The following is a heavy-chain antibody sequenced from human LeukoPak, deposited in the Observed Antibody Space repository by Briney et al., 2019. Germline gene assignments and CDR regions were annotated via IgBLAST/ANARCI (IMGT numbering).Heavy chain of an antibody. CDR2: INPNSGGT. Sequence: ASVKVSCKPSGHTFTVSDLSWVRHTPGQGLEWMGSINPNSGGTNYAQKFQGRVTMTSDTSISTAYMELRRLRSDDTAVYYCARVSHWLPPYYFEYWGQGTLVTVSS. CDR3: ARVSHWLPPYYFEY. V-gene: IGHV1-2*02. CDR1: GHTFTVSD. J-gene: IGHJ4*02. D-gene: IGHD6-19*01.